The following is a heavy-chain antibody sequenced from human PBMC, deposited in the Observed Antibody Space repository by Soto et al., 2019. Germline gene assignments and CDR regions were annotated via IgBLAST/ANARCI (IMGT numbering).Heavy chain of an antibody. V-gene: IGHV3-30*18. CDR2: ISYDGSNK. CDR3: AKEGRYSDGAGFDY. J-gene: IGHJ4*02. CDR1: GFTFSSYG. D-gene: IGHD5-18*01. Sequence: QVQLVESGGGVVQPGRSLRLSCAASGFTFSSYGMHWVRQAPGKGLEWVAVISYDGSNKYYADSVKGRFTISRDNSKNTLYLQMNSLRAEDTAVYYCAKEGRYSDGAGFDYWGQGTLVTVSS.